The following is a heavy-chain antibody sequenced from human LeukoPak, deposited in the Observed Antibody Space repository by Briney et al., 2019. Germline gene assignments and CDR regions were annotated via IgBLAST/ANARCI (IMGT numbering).Heavy chain of an antibody. V-gene: IGHV3-7*01. D-gene: IGHD4-17*01. CDR2: IKQDGSEK. CDR3: ARDGDYGDYYYYYMDI. Sequence: GGSLRLSCAASGFTFSRYWMHWVRQAPGKGLEWVANIKQDGSEKYYVDSVKGRFTISRDNAKNSLYLQMNSLRAEDTAVYYCARDGDYGDYYYYYMDIWGKGTTVTVSS. J-gene: IGHJ6*03. CDR1: GFTFSRYW.